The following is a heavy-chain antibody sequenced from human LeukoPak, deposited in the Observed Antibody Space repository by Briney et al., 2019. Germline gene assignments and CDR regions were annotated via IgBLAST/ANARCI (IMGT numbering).Heavy chain of an antibody. CDR3: AKFYSSTWYGYFDC. D-gene: IGHD6-13*01. V-gene: IGHV3-23*01. Sequence: PGGSLRLSCAASASSTYAMSWVRQAPGKGLGWVSGFSASGGRTFYADSVKGRFTISRDKSKNTLFLQMNSLRAEDTAVYYCAKFYSSTWYGYFDCWGQGTLVTVSS. CDR2: FSASGGRT. CDR1: ASSTYA. J-gene: IGHJ4*02.